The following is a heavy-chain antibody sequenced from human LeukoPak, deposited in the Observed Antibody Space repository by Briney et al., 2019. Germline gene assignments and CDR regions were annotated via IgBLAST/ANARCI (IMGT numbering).Heavy chain of an antibody. CDR1: GFTFSNYA. Sequence: PGGSLRLSCAASGFTFSNYAMSWVRQAPGKGLKWVSGISGSGGSTHYADSVKGRFTISRDNSKNTLYLQMNSLKAEDTAVYYCAKETASGYGAFDIWGQGTMVTVSS. J-gene: IGHJ3*02. CDR3: AKETASGYGAFDI. V-gene: IGHV3-23*01. D-gene: IGHD3-22*01. CDR2: ISGSGGST.